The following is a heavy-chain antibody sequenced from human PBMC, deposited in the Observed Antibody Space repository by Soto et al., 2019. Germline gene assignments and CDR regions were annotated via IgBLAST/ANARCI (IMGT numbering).Heavy chain of an antibody. CDR1: GFTFSSYA. CDR3: AKTASMTIRDGFDH. J-gene: IGHJ4*02. V-gene: IGHV3-23*01. D-gene: IGHD4-17*01. CDR2: ISGSGSNP. Sequence: EVQVLESGGGLVQPGGSPRLSCAASGFTFSSYAMSWVHQAPGQGLEWVSAISGSGSNPYYADSVKGRFTISRDNSKNTLYLQMNSLRAEDTALYYCAKTASMTIRDGFDHWGQGTLVTVSS.